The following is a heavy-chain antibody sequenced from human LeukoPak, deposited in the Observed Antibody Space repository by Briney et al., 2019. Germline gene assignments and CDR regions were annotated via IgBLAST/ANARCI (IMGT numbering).Heavy chain of an antibody. D-gene: IGHD2-15*01. CDR3: AKGWVGCSGGSCYRNDAFDI. J-gene: IGHJ3*02. CDR1: GFTFSSYA. Sequence: PGGSLRLSCAASGFTFSSYAMSWVRQAPGKGLEWVSAISGSGGSTYYADSVKGRFTISRDNSKNTLYLQMNSLRAEDTAVYYCAKGWVGCSGGSCYRNDAFDIWGQGTMVTVSS. V-gene: IGHV3-23*01. CDR2: ISGSGGST.